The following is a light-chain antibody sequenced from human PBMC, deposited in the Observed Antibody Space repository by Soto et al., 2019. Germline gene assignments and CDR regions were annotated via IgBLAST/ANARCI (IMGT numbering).Light chain of an antibody. V-gene: IGLV2-18*02. CDR1: SSDVGSYNR. Sequence: QSALTQPPSVSGSPGQSVTISCTGTSSDVGSYNRVSWYQQPPGTAPKLMIYEVSNRPSGVPDRFSGSKSGNTASLTICGLQAEDEADYYCSSYTSSSTFFGAGTQLTVL. CDR2: EVS. J-gene: IGLJ1*01. CDR3: SSYTSSSTF.